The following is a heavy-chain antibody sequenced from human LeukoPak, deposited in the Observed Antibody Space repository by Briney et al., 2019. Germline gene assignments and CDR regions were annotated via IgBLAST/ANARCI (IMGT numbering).Heavy chain of an antibody. CDR3: ARVGPTYYDILTGYKRQYYFDY. Sequence: SETLSLTCAVYGGSFSGYYWSWIRQPPGKGLEWIGEINHSGSTNYNPSLKSRVTISVDTSKNQFSLKLSSVTAADTAVYYCARVGPTYYDILTGYKRQYYFDYRGQGTLVTVSS. CDR2: INHSGST. J-gene: IGHJ4*02. V-gene: IGHV4-34*01. CDR1: GGSFSGYY. D-gene: IGHD3-9*01.